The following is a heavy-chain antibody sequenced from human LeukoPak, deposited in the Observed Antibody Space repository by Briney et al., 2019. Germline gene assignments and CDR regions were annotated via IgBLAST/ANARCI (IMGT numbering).Heavy chain of an antibody. V-gene: IGHV3-23*01. CDR1: GFTFSSYG. CDR3: AKDPLNPFGILTDHHY. CDR2: ISGSGGST. D-gene: IGHD3-9*01. Sequence: GGSLRLSYAASGFTFSSYGMSWVRQAPGKGLEWVSAISGSGGSTYYAGSVKGRFTISRDNSKNTLYLQMNSLRAEDTAVYYCAKDPLNPFGILTDHHYWGQGTLVTVSS. J-gene: IGHJ4*02.